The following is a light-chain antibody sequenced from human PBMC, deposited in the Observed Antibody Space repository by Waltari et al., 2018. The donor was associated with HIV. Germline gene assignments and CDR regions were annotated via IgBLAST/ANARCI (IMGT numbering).Light chain of an antibody. Sequence: QSALTQPAFVSGSPGQSITISCTRTSSDVATYKLVSWYQQHPGKAPKLMIYEVSKRPSGVSDRFSGSKSGDTASLTISGLQAEDEADYYCCSYVSNVIFGGGTKLTVL. CDR3: CSYVSNVI. J-gene: IGLJ2*01. V-gene: IGLV2-23*02. CDR1: SSDVATYKL. CDR2: EVS.